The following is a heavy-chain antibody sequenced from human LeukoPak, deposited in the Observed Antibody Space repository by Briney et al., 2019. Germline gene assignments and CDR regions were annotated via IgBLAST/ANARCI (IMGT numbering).Heavy chain of an antibody. CDR2: ISSSGSTI. CDR1: GFTFSSYG. Sequence: PGGTLRLSCAASGFTFSSYGMSWVRQAPGKGLEWVSYISSSGSTIYYADSVKGRFTISRDNSKNTLYLQMNSLRAEDTAVYYCAKERIVVVTANAFDIWGQGTMVTVSS. CDR3: AKERIVVVTANAFDI. J-gene: IGHJ3*02. D-gene: IGHD2-21*02. V-gene: IGHV3-23*01.